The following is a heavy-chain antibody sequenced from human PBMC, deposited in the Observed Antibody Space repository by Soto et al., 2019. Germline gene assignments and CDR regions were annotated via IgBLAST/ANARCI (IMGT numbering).Heavy chain of an antibody. V-gene: IGHV3-23*01. CDR3: AKKNFRIPAAIEGDGMDV. CDR2: ISGGGGTT. D-gene: IGHD2-2*01. CDR1: GFTFSSYA. Sequence: GGSLRLSCAASGFTFSSYAMHWVRQAPGKGLEWVSVISGGGGTTYYADSVEGRFTISRDNSKNTLYLQMNSLRADDTAVYYCAKKNFRIPAAIEGDGMDVWGQGTTVTVSS. J-gene: IGHJ6*02.